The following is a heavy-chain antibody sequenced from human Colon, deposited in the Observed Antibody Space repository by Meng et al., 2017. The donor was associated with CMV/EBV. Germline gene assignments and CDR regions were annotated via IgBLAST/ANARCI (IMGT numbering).Heavy chain of an antibody. Sequence: GESLKISCEVSGLTFRTYAMAWVRQAPGKGLEWVSGISGSGDRTYYVESVKGRFNISRDNSKNTLYLQMNSLRAEDTAVYYCARDSPTYDSSGYQDYWGQGTLVTVSS. J-gene: IGHJ4*02. CDR1: GLTFRTYA. D-gene: IGHD3-22*01. CDR3: ARDSPTYDSSGYQDY. CDR2: ISGSGDRT. V-gene: IGHV3-23*01.